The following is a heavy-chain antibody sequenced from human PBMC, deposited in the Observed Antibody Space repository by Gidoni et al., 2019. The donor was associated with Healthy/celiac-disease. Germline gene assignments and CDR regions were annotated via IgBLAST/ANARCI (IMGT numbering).Heavy chain of an antibody. Sequence: EWVSGISWNSGSIGYADSVKGRFTISRDNAKNSLYLQMNSLRAEDTALYYCAKDKDIAVAGKTLGYGMDVWGQGTTVTVSS. CDR3: AKDKDIAVAGKTLGYGMDV. J-gene: IGHJ6*02. D-gene: IGHD6-19*01. CDR2: ISWNSGSI. V-gene: IGHV3-9*01.